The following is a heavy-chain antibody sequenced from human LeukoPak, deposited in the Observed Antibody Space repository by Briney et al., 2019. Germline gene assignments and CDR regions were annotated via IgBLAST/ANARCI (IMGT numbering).Heavy chain of an antibody. CDR2: ISYDGSNK. D-gene: IGHD3-10*01. CDR3: ASEGYHFGSGNYSSL. J-gene: IGHJ4*02. V-gene: IGHV3-30*03. CDR1: GFTFSSYG. Sequence: PGGSLRLSCAASGFTFSSYGMHWVRQAPGKGLEWVAVISYDGSNKYYADSVKGRFTISRDSSKNTLYLQMKSLRAEDTAVYYCASEGYHFGSGNYSSLGGQGTLVTVSS.